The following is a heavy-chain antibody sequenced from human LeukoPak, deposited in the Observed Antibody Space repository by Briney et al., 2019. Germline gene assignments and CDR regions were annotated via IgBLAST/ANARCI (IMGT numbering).Heavy chain of an antibody. CDR2: ISYDGSNK. D-gene: IGHD6-6*01. Sequence: GGSLRLSCAASGFTCSSYGMHWVRQAPGKGLEWVAVISYDGSNKYYADSVKGRFTISRDNAKNSLYLQMNSLRAEDTAVYYCARQYSSSSDFDYWGQGTLVTVSS. CDR1: GFTCSSYG. CDR3: ARQYSSSSDFDY. J-gene: IGHJ4*02. V-gene: IGHV3-30*03.